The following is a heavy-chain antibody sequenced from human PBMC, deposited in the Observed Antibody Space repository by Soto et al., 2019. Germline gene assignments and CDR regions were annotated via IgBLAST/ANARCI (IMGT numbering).Heavy chain of an antibody. Sequence: EVQLVESGGGLVQPGGSLRLSCAASGFTFSSYAMSWVRQAPGKGLEWVSAISGSGGSTYYADSVKGRFTISRDNSKNTLYLQMNSLRAEDTAVYYCATETSYYYDSSGYSRDYWGQGTLVTVSS. CDR3: ATETSYYYDSSGYSRDY. CDR1: GFTFSSYA. D-gene: IGHD3-22*01. V-gene: IGHV3-23*04. CDR2: ISGSGGST. J-gene: IGHJ4*02.